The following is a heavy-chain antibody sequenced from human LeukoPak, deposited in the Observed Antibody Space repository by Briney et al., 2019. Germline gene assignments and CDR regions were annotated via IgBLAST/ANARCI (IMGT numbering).Heavy chain of an antibody. Sequence: SETLSLTCTVSGGSISSYYWSWIQQPPGKGLEWIGYIYYSGSTNYNPSLKSRVTISVDTSKNQFSLKLSSVTAADTAVYYCARLEDYYDSSGAFDIWGXXXMXTVSS. D-gene: IGHD3-22*01. J-gene: IGHJ3*02. CDR2: IYYSGST. V-gene: IGHV4-59*01. CDR1: GGSISSYY. CDR3: ARLEDYYDSSGAFDI.